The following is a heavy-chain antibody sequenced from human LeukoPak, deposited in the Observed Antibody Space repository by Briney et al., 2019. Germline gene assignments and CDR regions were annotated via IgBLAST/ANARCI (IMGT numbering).Heavy chain of an antibody. Sequence: ASVKVSCKASGGTFSSYAISWVRQAPGQGLEWMGWINPNSGGTNYAQKFQGRVTMTRDTSISTAYMELSRLRSDDTAVYYCARGGLNWNYFFDYWGQGTLVTVSS. CDR2: INPNSGGT. CDR1: GGTFSSYA. V-gene: IGHV1-2*02. J-gene: IGHJ4*02. D-gene: IGHD1-7*01. CDR3: ARGGLNWNYFFDY.